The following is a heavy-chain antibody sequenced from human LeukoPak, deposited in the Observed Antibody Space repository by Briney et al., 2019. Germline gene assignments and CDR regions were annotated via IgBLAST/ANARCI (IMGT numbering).Heavy chain of an antibody. D-gene: IGHD6-13*01. CDR2: ISSSGSTI. Sequence: PGGSLRLSCAASGFTFSSYEMNWVRQAPGKGRGWVSYISSSGSTIYYADSVKGRFTISRDNSKTTLYLQMNSLRAEDTAVYYCAKGHSSSWPHYYYYYMDVRGKGTTVTISS. J-gene: IGHJ6*03. V-gene: IGHV3-48*03. CDR1: GFTFSSYE. CDR3: AKGHSSSWPHYYYYYMDV.